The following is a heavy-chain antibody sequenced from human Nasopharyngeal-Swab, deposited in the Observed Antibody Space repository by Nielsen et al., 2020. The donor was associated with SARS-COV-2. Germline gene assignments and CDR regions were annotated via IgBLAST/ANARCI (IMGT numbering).Heavy chain of an antibody. CDR2: ISSSGRHI. J-gene: IGHJ4*02. CDR1: GFPFSDSY. CDR3: AGGNQWLSFDL. Sequence: SCTGSGFPFSDSYMSWIRQAPGKGLEWVAYISSSGRHIYYADSVKGRFTISRDNAKNSLFLHMDSLRVEDTALYYCAGGNQWLSFDLWGQGTLVTVSS. D-gene: IGHD6-19*01. V-gene: IGHV3-11*04.